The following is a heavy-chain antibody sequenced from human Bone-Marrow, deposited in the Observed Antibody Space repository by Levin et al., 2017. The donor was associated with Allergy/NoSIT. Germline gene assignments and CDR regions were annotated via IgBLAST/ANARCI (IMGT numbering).Heavy chain of an antibody. D-gene: IGHD1-26*01. J-gene: IGHJ4*02. CDR2: IWYDGSNK. CDR1: GFTFSSYG. Sequence: AGGSLRLSCAASGFTFSSYGMHWVRQAPGKGLEWVAVIWYDGSNKYYADSVKGRFTISRDNSKNTLYLQMNSLRAEDTAVYYCARISGSYSRWGFKTNFDYWGQGTLVTVSS. CDR3: ARISGSYSRWGFKTNFDY. V-gene: IGHV3-33*01.